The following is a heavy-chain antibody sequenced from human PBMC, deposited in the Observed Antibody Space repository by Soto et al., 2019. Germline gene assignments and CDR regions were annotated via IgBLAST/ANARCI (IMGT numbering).Heavy chain of an antibody. CDR2: INADGSAT. J-gene: IGHJ4*02. V-gene: IGHV3-74*01. CDR1: GFTFSSNW. D-gene: IGHD2-21*01. CDR3: ARDGEGY. Sequence: EVQLVESGGGLVQPGGSLRLSCAASGFTFSSNWMHWVRQLPGKGLVWVSRINADGSATNYADSVKGRFTTSRDNAKNMLYLQMNSLRLEDTAVYYCARDGEGYWGQGALVTVSS.